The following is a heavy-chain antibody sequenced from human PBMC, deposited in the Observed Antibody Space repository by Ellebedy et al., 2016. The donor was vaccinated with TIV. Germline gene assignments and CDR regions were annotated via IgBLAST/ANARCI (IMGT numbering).Heavy chain of an antibody. J-gene: IGHJ4*02. CDR1: GFSFSSYW. V-gene: IGHV3-74*01. CDR2: INSDGSSI. Sequence: GESLKISCAASGFSFSSYWMHWVRQVPGKGLVWVSRINSDGSSISHADSVKGRFTISRDNAKNTVYLQMNSLRAEDTAVYYCARWAMVRGVNWGQGTLVTVSS. D-gene: IGHD3-10*01. CDR3: ARWAMVRGVN.